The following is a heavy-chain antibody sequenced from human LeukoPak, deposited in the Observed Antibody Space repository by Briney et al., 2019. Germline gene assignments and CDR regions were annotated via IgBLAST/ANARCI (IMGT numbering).Heavy chain of an antibody. CDR2: INHSGST. J-gene: IGHJ6*03. CDR1: GGSISSSSYY. Sequence: PSETLSLTCTVSGGSISSSSYYWGWIRQPPGKGLEWIGEINHSGSTNYNPSLKSRVTISVDTSKNQFSLKLSSVTAADTAVYYCARSKFITRFPGYYYYYMDVWGKGTTVTISS. V-gene: IGHV4-39*07. D-gene: IGHD3-10*01. CDR3: ARSKFITRFPGYYYYYMDV.